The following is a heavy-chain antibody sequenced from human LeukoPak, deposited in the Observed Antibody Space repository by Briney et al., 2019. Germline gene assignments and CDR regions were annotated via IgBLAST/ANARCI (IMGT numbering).Heavy chain of an antibody. CDR2: IYDSGST. V-gene: IGHV4-30-4*08. CDR3: ATETPSLYSNYGQFAY. D-gene: IGHD4-11*01. J-gene: IGHJ4*02. Sequence: SQILSLTCTVSGGSISSGDYYWSWIRQPPGKGREWIGYIYDSGSTYYNPSLTSRVTISVDTSTHQLSLKLSSVTAADTAVYYCATETPSLYSNYGQFAYWGQATPVTLPS. CDR1: GGSISSGDYY.